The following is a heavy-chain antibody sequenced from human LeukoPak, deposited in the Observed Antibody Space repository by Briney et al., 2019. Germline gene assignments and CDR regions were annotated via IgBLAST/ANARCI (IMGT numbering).Heavy chain of an antibody. CDR2: ISYDGSNK. J-gene: IGHJ6*02. Sequence: GGSLRLSCAASGFTFSSYGMHWVRQAPGKGLEWVAVISYDGSNKYYADSVKGRFTISRDNSKDTLYLQMNSLRAVDTAVYYCAKEGYGDSVQGYYYGMDVWGQGTTVTVSS. D-gene: IGHD4-17*01. CDR1: GFTFSSYG. CDR3: AKEGYGDSVQGYYYGMDV. V-gene: IGHV3-30*18.